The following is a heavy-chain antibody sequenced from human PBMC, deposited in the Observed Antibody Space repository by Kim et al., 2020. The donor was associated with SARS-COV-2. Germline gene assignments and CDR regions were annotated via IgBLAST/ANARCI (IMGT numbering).Heavy chain of an antibody. CDR2: INAGNGNI. Sequence: ASVKVSCMASVYTFTSYAIHWVRQAPGQRLEWMGGINAGNGNIKYSQKFHGRVTVSRDTSASTAYMELSSLRSEDTAVYYCARDTLLRDFEIWGQGTMVTVSS. V-gene: IGHV1-3*01. J-gene: IGHJ3*02. CDR3: ARDTLLRDFEI. CDR1: VYTFTSYA. D-gene: IGHD3-22*01.